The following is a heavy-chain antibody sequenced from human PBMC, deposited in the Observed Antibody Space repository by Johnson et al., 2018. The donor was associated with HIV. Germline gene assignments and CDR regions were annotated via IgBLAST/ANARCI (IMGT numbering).Heavy chain of an antibody. CDR1: GFTFSSYG. CDR3: AKGLTLRGSYYDAFDI. D-gene: IGHD1-26*01. J-gene: IGHJ3*02. CDR2: ICYDGSNK. V-gene: IGHV3-33*06. Sequence: VQVVESGGGVVQPGRSLRLSCAASGFTFSSYGMHWVRQAPGKGLEWVAVICYDGSNKYYADSVKGRFTISRDNSKNTLYLQMNRLRAEDTAVYYCAKGLTLRGSYYDAFDIWGQGTMVTVSS.